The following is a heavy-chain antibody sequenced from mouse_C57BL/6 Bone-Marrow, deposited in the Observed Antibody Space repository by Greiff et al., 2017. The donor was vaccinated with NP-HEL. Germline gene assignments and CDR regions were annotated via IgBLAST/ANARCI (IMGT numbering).Heavy chain of an antibody. V-gene: IGHV1-82*01. CDR1: GYAFSSSW. CDR2: IYPGDGDT. CDR3: ARTDGYGNYGFFAY. Sequence: QVQLQQSGPELVKPGASVKISCKASGYAFSSSWMNWVKQRPGKGLEWIGRIYPGDGDTNYNGKFKGKATLTADKSSSTAYMQLSSLTSEDSAVYFCARTDGYGNYGFFAYWGQGTLVTVSA. D-gene: IGHD2-10*02. J-gene: IGHJ3*01.